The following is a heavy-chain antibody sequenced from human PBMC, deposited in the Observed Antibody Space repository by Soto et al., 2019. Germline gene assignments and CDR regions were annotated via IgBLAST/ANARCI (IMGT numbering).Heavy chain of an antibody. CDR1: GFTFSDYY. D-gene: IGHD3-10*01. Sequence: VHLLESGGGLVQPGGSLRLSCAASGFTFSDYYMSWIRQAPGKGLEWVSYISSSGSTIYYADSVKGRFTISRDNAKNSLYLQMNSLRAEDTAVYYCARDITVRCCPPSTGWFDPWGQGTLVTVSS. V-gene: IGHV3-11*01. CDR3: ARDITVRCCPPSTGWFDP. CDR2: ISSSGSTI. J-gene: IGHJ5*02.